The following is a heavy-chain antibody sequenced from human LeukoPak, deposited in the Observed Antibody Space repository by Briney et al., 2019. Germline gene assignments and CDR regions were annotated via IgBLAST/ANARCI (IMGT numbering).Heavy chain of an antibody. J-gene: IGHJ4*02. CDR3: ARSSRDYVWGSLTLDY. D-gene: IGHD3-16*01. Sequence: SETLSLTCTVSGGSISSYYWSWIRQPPGKGLEWIGYIYYSGSTNYNPSLKSRVTISVDTSKNQFSLKLSSVTAADTAVYYCARSSRDYVWGSLTLDYWGLGTLVTVSS. CDR2: IYYSGST. CDR1: GGSISSYY. V-gene: IGHV4-59*01.